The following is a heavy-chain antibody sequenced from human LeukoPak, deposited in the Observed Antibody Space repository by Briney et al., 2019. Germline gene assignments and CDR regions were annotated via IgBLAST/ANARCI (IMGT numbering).Heavy chain of an antibody. J-gene: IGHJ4*02. CDR1: GFTFDDYA. CDR3: AKVSLCRSYQMQGFDY. Sequence: GGSLRLSCAACGFTFDDYAMHWVRQAPGRGLEWVSLISWDGATTSYTGSVRGRFTISRDNSKNSLYLQMNSLRAEDTALYYCAKVSLCRSYQMQGFDYWGQGTLVTVSS. V-gene: IGHV3-43D*03. CDR2: ISWDGATT. D-gene: IGHD2-2*01.